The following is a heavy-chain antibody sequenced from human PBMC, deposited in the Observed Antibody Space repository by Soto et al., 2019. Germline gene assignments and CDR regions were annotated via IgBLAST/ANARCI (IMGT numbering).Heavy chain of an antibody. CDR2: INSDGSST. V-gene: IGHV3-74*01. CDR3: ARDRSRYYDILNWFDP. CDR1: GFTFSSYW. J-gene: IGHJ5*02. Sequence: GGSLRLSCAASGFTFSSYWMHWVRQAPGKGLVWVSRINSDGSSTSYADSVKGRFTISRDNAKNTLYLQMNSLRAEDTAVYYCARDRSRYYDILNWFDPWGQGTLVTVSA. D-gene: IGHD3-9*01.